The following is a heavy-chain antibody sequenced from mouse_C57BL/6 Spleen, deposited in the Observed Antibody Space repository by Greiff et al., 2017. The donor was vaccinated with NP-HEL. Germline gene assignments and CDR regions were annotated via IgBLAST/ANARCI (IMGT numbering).Heavy chain of an antibody. Sequence: QVQLQQPGAELVRPGTSVKLSCKASGYTFTSYWMHWVKQRPGQGLEWIGVIDPSDSYTNYNQKFKGKATLTVDTSSSTAYMQLSSLTSEDSAVYYCARRQLGPWGQGTTLTVSS. CDR3: ARRQLGP. CDR2: IDPSDSYT. CDR1: GYTFTSYW. V-gene: IGHV1-59*01. J-gene: IGHJ2*01. D-gene: IGHD3-2*01.